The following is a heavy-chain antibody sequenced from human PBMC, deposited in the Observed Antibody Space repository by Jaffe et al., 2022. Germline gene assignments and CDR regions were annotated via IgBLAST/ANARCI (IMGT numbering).Heavy chain of an antibody. CDR1: GGSISSSSYY. CDR3: ARSNRGSDSSSFDY. D-gene: IGHD6-6*01. J-gene: IGHJ4*02. Sequence: QLQLQESGPGLVKPSETLSLTCTVSGGSISSSSYYWGWIRQPPGKGLEWIGSIYYSGSTYYNPSLKSRVTISVDTSKNQFSLKLSSVTAADTAVYYCARSNRGSDSSSFDYWGQGTLVTVSS. CDR2: IYYSGST. V-gene: IGHV4-39*01.